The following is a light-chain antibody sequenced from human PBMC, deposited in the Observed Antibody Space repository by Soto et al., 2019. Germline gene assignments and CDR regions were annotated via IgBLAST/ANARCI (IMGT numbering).Light chain of an antibody. CDR2: DVS. CDR3: QQFQSYALT. Sequence: AIQLTQSPSSLSASVGDRVTITCRASQGIRSALAWYQHKPGRPTRLLIYDVSSLQSGVPSRFSGSGSGTDFTLTISSLQTEDVAAYYCQQFQSYALTFGGGTKLEIK. CDR1: QGIRSA. J-gene: IGKJ4*01. V-gene: IGKV1-13*02.